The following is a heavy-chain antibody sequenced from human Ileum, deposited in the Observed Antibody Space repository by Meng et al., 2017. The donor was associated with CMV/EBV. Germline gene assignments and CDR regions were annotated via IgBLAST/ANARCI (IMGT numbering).Heavy chain of an antibody. Sequence: QLRLVESGGALGLPCGSSCFSCGLFCLYFRSSCPPGARQGLGKGLEGVACVQPNASNKYYAASAKARFTISSVHSENTLSVQMNSLRAYDTADYYCSFLGDYWGQGTLVTVSS. CDR1: CLYFRSSC. J-gene: IGHJ4*02. D-gene: IGHD3-16*01. V-gene: IGHV3-30*02. CDR3: SFLGDY. CDR2: VQPNASNK.